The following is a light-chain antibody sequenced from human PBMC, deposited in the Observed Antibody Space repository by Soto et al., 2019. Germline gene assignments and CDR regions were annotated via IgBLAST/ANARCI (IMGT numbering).Light chain of an antibody. CDR2: AAS. Sequence: DIQMTQSPSSLSASVGDRVTITCRASQGISNYLAWYQHKPWKVPKLLIYAASTLQSGVPSRFSGSGSGTDFPLSISSMQPEDVATYYCQKDNSAPPVTFGRGTRLEIK. V-gene: IGKV1-27*01. J-gene: IGKJ5*01. CDR1: QGISNY. CDR3: QKDNSAPPVT.